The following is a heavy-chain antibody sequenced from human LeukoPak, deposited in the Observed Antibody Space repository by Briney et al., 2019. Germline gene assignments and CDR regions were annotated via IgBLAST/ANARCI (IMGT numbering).Heavy chain of an antibody. V-gene: IGHV4-39*01. D-gene: IGHD4-23*01. Sequence: KPSETLSLTCTVSGGSISSSSYYWGWIRQPPGKGPEWIGSIYYSGSTYYNPSLKSRVTISVDTSKNQFSLKLSSVTAADTAVYYCARLRWYSDYWGQGTLATVSP. CDR2: IYYSGST. CDR1: GGSISSSSYY. CDR3: ARLRWYSDY. J-gene: IGHJ4*02.